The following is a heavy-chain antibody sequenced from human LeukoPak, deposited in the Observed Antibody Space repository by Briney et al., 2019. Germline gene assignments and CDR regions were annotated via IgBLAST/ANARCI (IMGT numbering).Heavy chain of an antibody. D-gene: IGHD1-26*01. Sequence: ASVKVSCKTSGYTFTSFGISWVRQAPGQGLEWMGWINAYNGNTNYAQKIQGRVTMTTDTSTSTAYMELNSLRSDDTAVYYCARDTRIVRSTPDWFDPWGQGTLVTVSS. CDR3: ARDTRIVRSTPDWFDP. V-gene: IGHV1-18*01. CDR2: INAYNGNT. J-gene: IGHJ5*02. CDR1: GYTFTSFG.